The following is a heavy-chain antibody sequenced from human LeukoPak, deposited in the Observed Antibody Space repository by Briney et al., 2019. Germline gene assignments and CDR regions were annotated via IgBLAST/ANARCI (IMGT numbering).Heavy chain of an antibody. D-gene: IGHD3-9*01. V-gene: IGHV4-59*12. J-gene: IGHJ6*02. CDR1: GGSISSYY. CDR3: ARDGPLLLRYFDQGRYYGMDV. CDR2: IYYSGST. Sequence: PSETLSLTCTVSGGSISSYYWSWIRQPPGKGLEWIGYIYYSGSTNYNPSLKSRVTISVDTSKNQFSLKLSSVTAADTAVYYCARDGPLLLRYFDQGRYYGMDVWGQGTTVTVSS.